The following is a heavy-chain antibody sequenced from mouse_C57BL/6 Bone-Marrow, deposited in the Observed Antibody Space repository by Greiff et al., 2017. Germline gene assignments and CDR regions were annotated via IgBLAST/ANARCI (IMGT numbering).Heavy chain of an antibody. Sequence: VQLQQSGAELARPGASVKLSCKASGYTFTSYGISWVKQRTGQGLEWIGEIYPRSGNTYYNEKFKGKATLTADKSSSTAYMELSRLTSADSPVYFCAISFLTTVVAPYYAMDYWGQGTSGTVSS. D-gene: IGHD1-1*01. J-gene: IGHJ4*01. V-gene: IGHV1-81*01. CDR2: IYPRSGNT. CDR1: GYTFTSYG. CDR3: AISFLTTVVAPYYAMDY.